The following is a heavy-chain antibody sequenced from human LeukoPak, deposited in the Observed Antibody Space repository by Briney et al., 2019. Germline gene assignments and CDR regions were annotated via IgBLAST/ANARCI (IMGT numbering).Heavy chain of an antibody. V-gene: IGHV4-39*01. CDR1: GGSISSSSYY. D-gene: IGHD3-3*01. CDR2: IYYSGST. CDR3: ARRGDYYNYYMDV. J-gene: IGHJ6*03. Sequence: SETLSLTCTVSGGSISSSSYYWGWIRQPPGKGLEWIGSIYYSGSTYYNPSLKSRVTISVDTSKNQFSLKLSSVTAADTAVYYCARRGDYYNYYMDVWGKGTTVTVSS.